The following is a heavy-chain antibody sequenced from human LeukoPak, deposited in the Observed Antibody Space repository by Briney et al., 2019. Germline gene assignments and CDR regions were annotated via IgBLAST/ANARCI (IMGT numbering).Heavy chain of an antibody. CDR3: ARRKGRYSIERYFDY. V-gene: IGHV4-59*12. J-gene: IGHJ4*02. CDR1: GGSISTYY. Sequence: SETLSLTCTVSGGSISTYYWSWIRQPPGKGLEWIGYIHYSGATSYNPSLNSRVTVSVDTSKNQFSLKLSSVTAADTAVYYCARRKGRYSIERYFDYWGQGTLVTVSS. CDR2: IHYSGAT. D-gene: IGHD6-13*01.